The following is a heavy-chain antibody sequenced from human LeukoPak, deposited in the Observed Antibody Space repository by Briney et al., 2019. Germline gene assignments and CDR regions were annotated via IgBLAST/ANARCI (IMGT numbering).Heavy chain of an antibody. D-gene: IGHD5-24*01. CDR3: AKDRWLQGYFDY. CDR1: GFIFSNYG. Sequence: GGSLRLSCTTSGFIFSNYGMHWVRQAPGKGLERVAFIRHDGSNKYYADSVKGRCTISRDNSKKTVYLQMNSLRTEDTAVYYCAKDRWLQGYFDYWGQGTLVTVSS. CDR2: IRHDGSNK. J-gene: IGHJ4*02. V-gene: IGHV3-30*02.